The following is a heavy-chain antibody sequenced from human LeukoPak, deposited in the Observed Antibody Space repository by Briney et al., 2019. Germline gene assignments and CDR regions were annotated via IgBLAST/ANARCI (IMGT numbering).Heavy chain of an antibody. Sequence: ASVKVSCKASGYTFSSYGVSWVRQAPGHGLEWMGWINPYNGQTYYAQNVQGRVTMTTDTSTGTAYMEVRSLRSDDTAVYYCARDRVVARESDYWGQGTLVTVSS. CDR2: INPYNGQT. D-gene: IGHD2-2*01. CDR1: GYTFSSYG. J-gene: IGHJ4*02. V-gene: IGHV1-18*01. CDR3: ARDRVVARESDY.